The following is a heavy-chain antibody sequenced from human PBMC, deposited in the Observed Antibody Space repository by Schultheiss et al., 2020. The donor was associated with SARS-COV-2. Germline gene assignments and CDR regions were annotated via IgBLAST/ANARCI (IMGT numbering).Heavy chain of an antibody. CDR1: GFTVSSNY. CDR2: IYSGGST. Sequence: GGSLRLSCAASGFTVSSNYMSWVRQAPGKGLEWVSVIYSGGSTYYADSVKGRFTISRDNSKNTLYLQMNSLRAEDTAVYYCARRLERQVDAFDIWGQGTMVTVSS. V-gene: IGHV3-53*01. J-gene: IGHJ3*02. D-gene: IGHD1-1*01. CDR3: ARRLERQVDAFDI.